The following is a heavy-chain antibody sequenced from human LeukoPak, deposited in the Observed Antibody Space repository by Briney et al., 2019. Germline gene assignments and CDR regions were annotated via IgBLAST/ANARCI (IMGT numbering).Heavy chain of an antibody. CDR2: INHSGST. CDR1: GGSFSGYY. J-gene: IGHJ3*02. Sequence: MTSETLSLTCAVYGGSFSGYYWSWIRQPPGKGLEWIGEINHSGSTNYNPSLKSRVTISVDTSKNQFSLKLSSVTAADTALYYCARQVATKGEWAFDIWGQGTMV. V-gene: IGHV4-34*01. CDR3: ARQVATKGEWAFDI. D-gene: IGHD5-12*01.